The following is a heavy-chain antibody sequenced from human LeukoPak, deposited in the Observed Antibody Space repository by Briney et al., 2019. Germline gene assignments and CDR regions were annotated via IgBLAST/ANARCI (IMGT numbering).Heavy chain of an antibody. CDR3: ARRSDSGSDDGEDYFDY. D-gene: IGHD1-26*01. Sequence: SETLSLTCTVSGGPIYSTTFYWGWIRQPPGRGLEWIGSMYYDGSTYHNPSLKSRVTISVDTSNNQFSLKLTSLTAADTAVYFCARRSDSGSDDGEDYFDYWGQGTLVTVSS. J-gene: IGHJ4*02. CDR2: MYYDGST. V-gene: IGHV4-39*01. CDR1: GGPIYSTTFY.